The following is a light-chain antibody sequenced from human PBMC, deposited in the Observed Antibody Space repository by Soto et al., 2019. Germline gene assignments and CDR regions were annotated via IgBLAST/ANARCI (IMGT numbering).Light chain of an antibody. CDR1: SSNIGNKY. CDR2: ESN. Sequence: QSVLTQPPSVSAALGQRVTISCSESSSNIGNKYVSWYQQLPGSAPKLLIYESNKRPSGIPDRFSGSKSGTSATLDITGLQTGDEADYYCGTWDSSLNGGVFGGGTQLTVL. V-gene: IGLV1-51*02. J-gene: IGLJ2*01. CDR3: GTWDSSLNGGV.